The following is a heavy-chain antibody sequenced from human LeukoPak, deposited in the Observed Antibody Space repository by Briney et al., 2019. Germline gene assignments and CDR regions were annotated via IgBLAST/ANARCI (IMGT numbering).Heavy chain of an antibody. V-gene: IGHV2-70*11. Sequence: SGPALVKATQTLTLTCTFSGFSLRTSKMCVSWIRQPPGKALEWLARIDWDDDKYYSTSLKTRLTISKDTSKNQVVLTMTNMDPVDTATYYCARAVSGAGGPDYWGQGILVTVSS. CDR3: ARAVSGAGGPDY. J-gene: IGHJ4*02. CDR2: IDWDDDK. CDR1: GFSLRTSKMC. D-gene: IGHD6-19*01.